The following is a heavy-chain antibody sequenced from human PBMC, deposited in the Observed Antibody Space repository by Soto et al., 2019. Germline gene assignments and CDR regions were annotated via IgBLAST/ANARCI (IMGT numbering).Heavy chain of an antibody. V-gene: IGHV4-39*01. Sequence: SETLSLTCTVSGCSISSSSYYWGWIRQPPGKGLEWIGSIYYSGSTYYNPSLKSSVTISVDTSKNQFSLKLISVTAADTAVYYCARHTPAISISDHWGQGTLVTVPS. CDR2: IYYSGST. CDR3: ARHTPAISISDH. J-gene: IGHJ4*02. CDR1: GCSISSSSYY. D-gene: IGHD2-15*01.